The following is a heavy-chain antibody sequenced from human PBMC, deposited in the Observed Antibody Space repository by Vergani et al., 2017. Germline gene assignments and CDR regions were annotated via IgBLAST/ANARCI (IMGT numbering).Heavy chain of an antibody. D-gene: IGHD6-19*01. CDR2: IVVGSGNT. CDR1: GFTFTSSA. CDR3: GSDQSVAGTGNWFDP. J-gene: IGHJ5*02. V-gene: IGHV1-58*02. Sequence: QMQLVQSGPEVKTPGTSVKVSCKASGFTFTSSAMQWVRQARGQRLEWIGWIVVGSGNTNYAQKFQERVTITRDMSTSIVYMELSSLRSEDTAVYYCGSDQSVAGTGNWFDPWGQGTLVTVSS.